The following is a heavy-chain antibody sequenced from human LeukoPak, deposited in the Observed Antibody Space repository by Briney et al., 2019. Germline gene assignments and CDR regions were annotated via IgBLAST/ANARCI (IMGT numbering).Heavy chain of an antibody. CDR1: GGSFSGYY. Sequence: SETLSLTCAVYGGSFSGYYWSWIRQPPGKGLEWIGEINHSGSTNYNPSLKSRVTISVDTSKNQFSLKLSSVTAADTAVYYCARGWLWWSHLRAFDIWGQGTMVTVSS. CDR3: ARGWLWWSHLRAFDI. CDR2: INHSGST. V-gene: IGHV4-34*01. D-gene: IGHD4/OR15-4a*01. J-gene: IGHJ3*02.